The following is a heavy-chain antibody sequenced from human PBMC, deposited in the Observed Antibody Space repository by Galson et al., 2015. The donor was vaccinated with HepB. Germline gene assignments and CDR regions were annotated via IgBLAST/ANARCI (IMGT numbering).Heavy chain of an antibody. CDR1: GFTFSSYG. D-gene: IGHD4-17*01. J-gene: IGHJ2*01. CDR2: ISYDGSNK. V-gene: IGHV3-30*18. Sequence: SLRLSCAASGFTFSSYGMHWVRQAPGKGLGWVAGISYDGSNKYYADSVKGRFTISRDNSKNTLYLQMNSLRAEDTAVYYCAKDRSGTVTTFDWYFDLWGRGTLVTVSS. CDR3: AKDRSGTVTTFDWYFDL.